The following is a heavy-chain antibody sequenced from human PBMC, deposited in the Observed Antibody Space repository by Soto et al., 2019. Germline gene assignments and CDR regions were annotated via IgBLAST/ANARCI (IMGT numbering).Heavy chain of an antibody. V-gene: IGHV1-46*01. CDR3: AICASGSTGHLNAFDI. Sequence: ASVKVSCKASGYTFTSYYMHWVRQAPGQGLEWMRIINPSGGSTSYAQKFQGRVTMTRDTSTSTVYMELSSLRSEDTAVYYCAICASGSTGHLNAFDIWGQGTMVTVSS. J-gene: IGHJ3*02. CDR2: INPSGGST. CDR1: GYTFTSYY. D-gene: IGHD1-26*01.